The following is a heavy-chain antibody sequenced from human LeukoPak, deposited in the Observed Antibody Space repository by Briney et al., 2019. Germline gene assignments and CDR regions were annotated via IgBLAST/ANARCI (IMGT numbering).Heavy chain of an antibody. CDR1: GYTFTSYY. CDR2: IKASGGST. Sequence: ASVKVSCKASGYTFTSYYMHWVRQTTGQGLEWMGIIKASGGSTSYAQKFQGRVTMTRDTSTSTVYMELSSLRSEDTAVYYCARGPESGDYFDYWGQGTLVTVSS. V-gene: IGHV1-46*01. CDR3: ARGPESGDYFDY. D-gene: IGHD1-26*01. J-gene: IGHJ4*02.